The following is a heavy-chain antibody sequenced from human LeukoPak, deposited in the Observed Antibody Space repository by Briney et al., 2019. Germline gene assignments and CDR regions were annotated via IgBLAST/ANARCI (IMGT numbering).Heavy chain of an antibody. CDR1: GFTFSSYS. CDR3: ARVLSDLRDDSFDV. CDR2: ISSSSSYI. V-gene: IGHV3-21*01. Sequence: PGGSLRLSCAASGFTFSSYSMNWVRQAPGKGLEWVSSISSSSSYIYYADSVKGRFTISRDNAKNSLYLQMNSLRAEDTAVYYCARVLSDLRDDSFDVWGQGTMVAVSS. J-gene: IGHJ3*01.